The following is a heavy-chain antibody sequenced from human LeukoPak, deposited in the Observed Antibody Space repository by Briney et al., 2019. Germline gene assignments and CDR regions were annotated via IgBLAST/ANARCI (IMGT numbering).Heavy chain of an antibody. CDR3: ARAQIGEYGSRSYAFDI. CDR1: GFTFSSYW. J-gene: IGHJ3*02. Sequence: GGSLRLSCAASGFTFSSYWMSWVRQAPGKGLEWVANIKQDGSETYYVDSVKGRFTISRDNAKNSLYLQMNSLRAEDTAVYYCARAQIGEYGSRSYAFDIWGQGTMVTVSS. CDR2: IKQDGSET. D-gene: IGHD3-10*01. V-gene: IGHV3-7*01.